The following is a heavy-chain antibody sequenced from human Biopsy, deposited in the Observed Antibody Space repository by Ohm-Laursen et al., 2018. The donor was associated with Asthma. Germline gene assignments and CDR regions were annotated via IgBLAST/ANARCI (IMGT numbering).Heavy chain of an antibody. CDR2: IYYSGST. D-gene: IGHD3-9*01. CDR1: GGSISSGGYY. CDR3: ARVPHYDILTGFTLRYYYGMDV. V-gene: IGHV4-31*03. Sequence: TLSLTCSVSGGSISSGGYYWSWIRQHPGKGLEWIGYIYYSGSTYYNPSHKSRVTISVDTSKNQFSLKLSSVTAADTAVYYCARVPHYDILTGFTLRYYYGMDVWGQGTTVTVSS. J-gene: IGHJ6*02.